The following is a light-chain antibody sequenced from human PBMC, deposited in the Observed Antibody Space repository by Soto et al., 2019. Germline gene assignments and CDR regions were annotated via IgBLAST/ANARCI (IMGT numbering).Light chain of an antibody. CDR1: ESVSSN. CDR2: GAS. V-gene: IGKV3-15*01. J-gene: IGKJ1*01. CDR3: HQYNGWPRT. Sequence: EIVLTQSPATMSLSPGEGATLSCRASESVSSNLAWYQQRPGQAPRLVIYGASTRATGIPARFSGGGSGTEFTLTSTSLQSEDFAVYYCHQYNGWPRTFGQGTKVDI.